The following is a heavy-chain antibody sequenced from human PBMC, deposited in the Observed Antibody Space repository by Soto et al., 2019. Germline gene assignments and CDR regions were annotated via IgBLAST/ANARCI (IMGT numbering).Heavy chain of an antibody. D-gene: IGHD2-2*02. J-gene: IGHJ4*02. CDR2: IWYDGSNK. CDR3: ARDGVPQDIVVVPAATPADFDY. CDR1: GFTFSSYG. V-gene: IGHV3-33*01. Sequence: RLSCAASGFTFSSYGMHWVRQAPGKGLEWVAVIWYDGSNKYYADSVKRRFTISRDNSKNTLYLQMNSLRAEDTAVYYCARDGVPQDIVVVPAATPADFDYWGQGTLVTVSS.